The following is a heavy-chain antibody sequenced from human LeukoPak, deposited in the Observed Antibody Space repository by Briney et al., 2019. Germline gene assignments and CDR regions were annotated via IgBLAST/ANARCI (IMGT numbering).Heavy chain of an antibody. J-gene: IGHJ4*02. CDR3: AKVLYYYDSSGYQYFDY. CDR2: IYSGGST. V-gene: IGHV3-66*01. CDR1: EFSVGSNY. D-gene: IGHD3-22*01. Sequence: GGSLRLSCAASEFSVGSNYMTWVRQAPGKGLEWVSLIYSGGSTYYADSVKGRFTISRDNSKNTLYPQMNSLRAEDTAVYYCAKVLYYYDSSGYQYFDYWGQGTLVTVSS.